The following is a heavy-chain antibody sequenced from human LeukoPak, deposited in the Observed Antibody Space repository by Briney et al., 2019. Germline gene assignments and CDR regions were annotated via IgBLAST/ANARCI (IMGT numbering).Heavy chain of an antibody. CDR1: GGSFSGYY. D-gene: IGHD2-2*01. V-gene: IGHV4-34*01. Sequence: SETLSLTCAVYGGSFSGYYWSWIRQPPGKGLEWIGEINHSGSTNYNPSLKSRVTISVDTSKNQFSLKLSSVTAADTAVYYCARRSARYQLLPFDYWGQGTLVTVSS. CDR3: ARRSARYQLLPFDY. CDR2: INHSGST. J-gene: IGHJ4*02.